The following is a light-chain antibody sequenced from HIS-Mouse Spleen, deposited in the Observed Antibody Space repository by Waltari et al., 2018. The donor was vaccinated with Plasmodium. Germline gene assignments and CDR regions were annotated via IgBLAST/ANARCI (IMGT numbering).Light chain of an antibody. CDR2: EDS. Sequence: SYELTQPPSVSVSPGQTARITCSGEALPKKYAYWYQKKSGQAPVLVIYEDSKRHSGIPERFSGSSSGTMATLTISGAQVEDEADYYCYSTDSSGNHRVFGGGTKLTVL. CDR1: ALPKKY. V-gene: IGLV3-10*01. CDR3: YSTDSSGNHRV. J-gene: IGLJ3*02.